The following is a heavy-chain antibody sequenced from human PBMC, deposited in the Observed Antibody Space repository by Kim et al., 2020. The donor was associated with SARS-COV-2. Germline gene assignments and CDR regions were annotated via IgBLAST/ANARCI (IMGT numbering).Heavy chain of an antibody. CDR3: ARGEEQWLVSLSFHFDY. Sequence: SETLSLTCAVYGGSFSGYYWSWIRQPPGKGLEWIGEINHSGSTNYNPSLKSRVTISVDTSKNQFSLKLSSVTAADTAVYYCARGEEQWLVSLSFHFDYWGQGTLVTVSS. D-gene: IGHD6-19*01. CDR1: GGSFSGYY. J-gene: IGHJ4*02. CDR2: INHSGST. V-gene: IGHV4-34*01.